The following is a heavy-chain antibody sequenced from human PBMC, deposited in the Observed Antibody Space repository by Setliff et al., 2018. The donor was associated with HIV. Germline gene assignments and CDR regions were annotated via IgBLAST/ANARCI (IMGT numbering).Heavy chain of an antibody. V-gene: IGHV1-69*13. J-gene: IGHJ2*01. D-gene: IGHD3-22*01. CDR3: ARDDHYYDMGSILSDWFFDL. Sequence: SVKVSCKASGGTFRKYSMNWVRQAPGQGLEWMGGIIPMFGSTTYAQKFQDRVTITADESKDTVEMELSSLTSEDTAAYYCARDDHYYDMGSILSDWFFDLWDRGTLVTVSS. CDR1: GGTFRKYS. CDR2: IIPMFGST.